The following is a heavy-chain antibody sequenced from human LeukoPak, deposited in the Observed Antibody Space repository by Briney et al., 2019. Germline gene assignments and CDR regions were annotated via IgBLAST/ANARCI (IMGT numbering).Heavy chain of an antibody. CDR2: INHSGST. J-gene: IGHJ4*02. CDR3: ASRAGYSSSWDYYFDY. CDR1: GGSFSGYY. D-gene: IGHD6-13*01. V-gene: IGHV4-34*01. Sequence: SETLSLTCAVYGGSFSGYYWSWIRQPPGKGLEWIGEINHSGSTNYNPSLKSRVTISVDTSKNQFSLKLSSVTAADTAVYYCASRAGYSSSWDYYFDYWGQGTLVTVSS.